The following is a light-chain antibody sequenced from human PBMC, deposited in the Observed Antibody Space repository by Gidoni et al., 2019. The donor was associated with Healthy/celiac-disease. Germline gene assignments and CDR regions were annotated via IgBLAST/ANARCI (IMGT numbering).Light chain of an antibody. CDR3: QQFNNYPYA. V-gene: IGKV1D-13*01. J-gene: IGKJ5*01. CDR2: DAS. Sequence: AIHLTQSPSSLSASVGDRVTITCRANQGISSALASYQQKPGKAPKLLIYDASSLESGVPSRFSGSGSGTDFTLTISSLQPEDFATYYCQQFNNYPYAFGQGTRLEIK. CDR1: QGISSA.